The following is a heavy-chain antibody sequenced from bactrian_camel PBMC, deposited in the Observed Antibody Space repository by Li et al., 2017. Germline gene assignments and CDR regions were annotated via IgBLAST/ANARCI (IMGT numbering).Heavy chain of an antibody. CDR3: ATRYGLGAKRGGYNY. CDR1: GFTFSGYV. Sequence: DVQLVESGGDSVQPGGSLRLSCAASGFTFSGYVISWVRQAPGKGLEWVSRINDADDTTYYADSVKGRFTISRDNAKNTVLLEINSLKSEDTALYYCATRYGLGAKRGGYNYWGQGTQVTVS. J-gene: IGHJ4*01. CDR2: INDADDTT. V-gene: IGHV3S40*01. D-gene: IGHD3*01.